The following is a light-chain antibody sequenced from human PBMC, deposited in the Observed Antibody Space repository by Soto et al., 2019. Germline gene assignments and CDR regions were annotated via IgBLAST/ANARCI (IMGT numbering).Light chain of an antibody. CDR3: QQFSTYSWT. Sequence: DIQMTQSPSTLSASVGDRVTITCRASQTVYSWLAWFQHKPGKAPKLLIYDASTPESGLPSRFRGSGYGTDFTLTISSPQPDDFATYYCQQFSTYSWTFGQGTKVDIK. J-gene: IGKJ1*01. CDR2: DAS. CDR1: QTVYSW. V-gene: IGKV1-5*01.